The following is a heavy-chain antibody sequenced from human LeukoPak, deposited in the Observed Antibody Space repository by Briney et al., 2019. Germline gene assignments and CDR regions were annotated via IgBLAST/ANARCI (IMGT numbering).Heavy chain of an antibody. Sequence: PSETLSLTCTVSGGSISSSSYHWGWIRRPPGKGLDWIGSIYYSGSTYYNPSLKSRVTISVDTSENQFSLKLSSVTAADTAVYYCARRNSSGPDAFDIWGQGTMVTVSS. CDR3: ARRNSSGPDAFDI. J-gene: IGHJ3*02. D-gene: IGHD3-22*01. CDR2: IYYSGST. V-gene: IGHV4-39*01. CDR1: GGSISSSSYH.